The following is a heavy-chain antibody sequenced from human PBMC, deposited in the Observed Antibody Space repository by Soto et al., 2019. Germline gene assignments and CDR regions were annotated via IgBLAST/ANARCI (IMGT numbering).Heavy chain of an antibody. CDR3: ARQVDWFDP. CDR1: GGSISSYY. Sequence: SETLSLTCTVSGGSISSYYWSWIRQPPGKGLEWIGYIFNSGSTNYNPSLKSRVTISVDTSKNQFSLKLRSVTAADTAVYYCARQVDWFDPWGQGTLVTVS. J-gene: IGHJ5*02. CDR2: IFNSGST. V-gene: IGHV4-59*08.